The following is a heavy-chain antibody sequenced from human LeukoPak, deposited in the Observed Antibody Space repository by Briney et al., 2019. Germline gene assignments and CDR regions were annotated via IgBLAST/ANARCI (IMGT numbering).Heavy chain of an antibody. CDR1: GGSFSGYY. CDR2: INHSGST. J-gene: IGHJ6*02. V-gene: IGHV4-34*01. CDR3: ANGYCTNGVCLHGMDV. D-gene: IGHD2-8*01. Sequence: PSETLSLTCAVYGGSFSGYYWSWIRQPPGKGLEWIGEINHSGSTNSNPSLKSRVTISVDTSKNQFSLKLSSVTAADTAVYYCANGYCTNGVCLHGMDVWGQGTTVTVSS.